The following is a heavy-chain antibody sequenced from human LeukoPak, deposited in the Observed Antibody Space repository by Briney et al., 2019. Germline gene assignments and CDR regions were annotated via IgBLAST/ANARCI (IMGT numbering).Heavy chain of an antibody. Sequence: PGGSLRLSCAASGFTFSSYAMSWVRQAPGKGLEWVSAISGSGGSTHYADSVKGRFTISRDNSKNTLYLQMNSLRAEDTAVYYCARDLEDCSGGSCYSWFDPWGQGTLVTVSS. CDR3: ARDLEDCSGGSCYSWFDP. J-gene: IGHJ5*02. CDR1: GFTFSSYA. CDR2: ISGSGGST. D-gene: IGHD2-15*01. V-gene: IGHV3-23*01.